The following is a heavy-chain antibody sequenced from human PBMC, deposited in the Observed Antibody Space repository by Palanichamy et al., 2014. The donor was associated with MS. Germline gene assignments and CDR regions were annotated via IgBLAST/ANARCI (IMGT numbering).Heavy chain of an antibody. CDR2: IYYSGST. CDR3: ARDPGGYGDYGGEIFDY. CDR1: GGSISSGDYY. V-gene: IGHV4-30-4*01. D-gene: IGHD4-17*01. Sequence: QVQLQESGPGLVKPSQTLSLTCTVSGGSISSGDYYWSWIRQPPGKGLEWIGYIYYSGSTYYNPSLKSRVTISVDTSKNQFSLKLSSVTAADTAVYYCARDPGGYGDYGGEIFDYWGQGTLVTVSS. J-gene: IGHJ4*02.